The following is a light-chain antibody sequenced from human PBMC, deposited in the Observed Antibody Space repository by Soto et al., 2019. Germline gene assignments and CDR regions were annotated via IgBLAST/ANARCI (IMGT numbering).Light chain of an antibody. CDR2: EAS. V-gene: IGKV1-5*03. CDR1: QSIDSW. CDR3: QQYSSYSAGT. J-gene: IGKJ1*01. Sequence: DIQMSQSPSTLSASVGDRVTITCRASQSIDSWLAWYQQKPGKTPNLLIYEASSLESGVPSRFSGSGSGTESTLTINSLQPDDFATYYCQQYSSYSAGTFGQGTKVEIK.